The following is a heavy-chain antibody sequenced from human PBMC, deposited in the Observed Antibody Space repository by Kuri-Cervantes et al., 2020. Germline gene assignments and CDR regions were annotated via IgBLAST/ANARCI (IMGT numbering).Heavy chain of an antibody. Sequence: GGSLRLSCAASGFTVNNNYMSWVRQAPGKGLEWVSNIYSGSSTCYSDSVKGRFTISKDNARRSLNLQMNSLRAEDTAVYFCARGIGVGASSYDAFDIWGRGTMVTVSS. CDR2: IYSGSST. J-gene: IGHJ3*02. D-gene: IGHD1-26*01. V-gene: IGHV3-53*01. CDR3: ARGIGVGASSYDAFDI. CDR1: GFTVNNNY.